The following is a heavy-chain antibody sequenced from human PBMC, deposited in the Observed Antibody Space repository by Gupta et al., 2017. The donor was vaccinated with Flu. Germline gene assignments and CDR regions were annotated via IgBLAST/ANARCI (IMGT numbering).Heavy chain of an antibody. CDR2: IRSKAYGGTT. CDR1: GFTFGDYA. CDR3: TRDLGSSWYLGWFDP. D-gene: IGHD6-13*01. V-gene: IGHV3-49*03. J-gene: IGHJ5*02. Sequence: EVQLVESGGGLVQQGRSLRLSCTASGFTFGDYAMRWFRQAPGKGLEWVGFIRSKAYGGTTEYAASVKGRFTISRDDSKSIAYLQMNSLKTEDTAVYYCTRDLGSSWYLGWFDPWGQGTLVTVSS.